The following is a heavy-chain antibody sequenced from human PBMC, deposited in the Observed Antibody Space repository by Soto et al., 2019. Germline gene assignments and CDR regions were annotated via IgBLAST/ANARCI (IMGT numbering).Heavy chain of an antibody. D-gene: IGHD3-3*01. J-gene: IGHJ4*01. V-gene: IGHV3-30*18. Sequence: QVQLVESGGGVVQPGRSLRLSCAASGFTFSSFGMHWVRQAPGKGLEWVAVISYTGSNKYYADYVKGRFSISTDNSMNPLYHQMNSLRCDDTAVYYCAKNQSVLAAACNFHQWGHGTLVTVSS. CDR2: ISYTGSNK. CDR1: GFTFSSFG. CDR3: AKNQSVLAAACNFHQ.